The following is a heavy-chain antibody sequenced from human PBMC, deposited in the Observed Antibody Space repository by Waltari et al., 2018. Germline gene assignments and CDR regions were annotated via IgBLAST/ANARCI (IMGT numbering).Heavy chain of an antibody. V-gene: IGHV4-4*07. J-gene: IGHJ5*02. CDR3: ARDRSGSYYDNWFDP. D-gene: IGHD1-26*01. CDR2: IYTSGST. Sequence: QVQLQESGPGLVTPSETLSLTCTFSGGSISRYYWIWIRQPAGKGLEWIGRIYTSGSTNYNPSLKSRVTMSVDTSKNQFSLKLSSVTAADTAVYYCARDRSGSYYDNWFDPWGQGTLVTVSS. CDR1: GGSISRYY.